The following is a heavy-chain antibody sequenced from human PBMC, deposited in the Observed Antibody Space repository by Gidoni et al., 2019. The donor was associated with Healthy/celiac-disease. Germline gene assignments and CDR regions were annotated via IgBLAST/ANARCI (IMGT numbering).Heavy chain of an antibody. J-gene: IGHJ4*02. CDR3: AKDPGLYSGYDWGDY. V-gene: IGHV3-23*01. CDR1: GFTLSSYA. D-gene: IGHD5-12*01. CDR2: ISGSGGST. Sequence: EVQLWESGGGLVQPGGSLRLSCAASGFTLSSYAMSWVRQAPGKGLGWVSAISGSGGSTYYADSVKGRFTISRDNSKNTLYLQMNSLRAEDTAVYYCAKDPGLYSGYDWGDYWGQGTLVTVSS.